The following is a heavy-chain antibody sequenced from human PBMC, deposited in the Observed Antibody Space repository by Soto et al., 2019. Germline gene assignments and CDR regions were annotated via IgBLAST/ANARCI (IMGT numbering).Heavy chain of an antibody. V-gene: IGHV1-46*03. CDR2: INPSGGST. CDR3: ARGGFHWSGYSTNNNFDY. D-gene: IGHD3-3*01. Sequence: QVQLVQSGAEVKKPGASVKVSCKASGYPFTSYYMHWVRQAPGQGLEWMGIINPSGGSTSYAQKFQGRVTMTRDTSTSTVYMELSSLRSEDTAVYYCARGGFHWSGYSTNNNFDYWDQGTLVTVSS. J-gene: IGHJ4*02. CDR1: GYPFTSYY.